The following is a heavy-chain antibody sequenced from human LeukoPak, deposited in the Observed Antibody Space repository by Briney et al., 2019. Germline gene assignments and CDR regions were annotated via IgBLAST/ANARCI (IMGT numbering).Heavy chain of an antibody. J-gene: IGHJ4*02. CDR3: ARHNGGSWDRSFDY. Sequence: GGSLRLSCVASGLTFSSHAMRWVRQAPGKGLEWVSGIGGSGDSTRYADSVKGRFTISRDNSKNTLYLQMNSLRADDTAVYYCARHNGGSWDRSFDYWGQGTLVTVSS. CDR2: IGGSGDST. V-gene: IGHV3-23*01. D-gene: IGHD2-15*01. CDR1: GLTFSSHA.